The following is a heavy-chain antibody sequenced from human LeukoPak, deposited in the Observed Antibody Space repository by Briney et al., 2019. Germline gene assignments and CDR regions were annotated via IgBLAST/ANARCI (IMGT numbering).Heavy chain of an antibody. CDR1: GGSFSACY. D-gene: IGHD6-19*01. CDR2: INHSGST. Sequence: SETLSLTCAVYGGSFSACYWSWIRQPPGKGLEWIGEINHSGSTNYNPSLKSRVTISVDTSKNQFSLKLSSVTAADTAVYYCARENSSRNFQHWGQGTLVTVSS. V-gene: IGHV4-34*01. CDR3: ARENSSRNFQH. J-gene: IGHJ1*01.